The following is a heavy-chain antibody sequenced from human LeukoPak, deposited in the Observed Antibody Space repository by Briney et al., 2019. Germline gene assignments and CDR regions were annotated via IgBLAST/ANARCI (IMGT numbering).Heavy chain of an antibody. Sequence: KPGGSLRLSCAASGFTFSSYAMSWVRQAPGKGLEWIGYIYYSGSTYYNPSLKSRVTISVDTSKNQFSLKLSSVTAADTAVYYCAREVPCSSTSCFDAFDIWGQGTMVTVSS. CDR2: IYYSGST. J-gene: IGHJ3*02. V-gene: IGHV4-30-4*08. D-gene: IGHD2-2*01. CDR3: AREVPCSSTSCFDAFDI. CDR1: GFTFSSYA.